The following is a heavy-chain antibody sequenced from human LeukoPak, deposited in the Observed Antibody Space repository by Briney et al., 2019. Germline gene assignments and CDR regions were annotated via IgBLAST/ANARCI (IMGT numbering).Heavy chain of an antibody. J-gene: IGHJ4*02. CDR3: AKILGSGSYYYFDY. CDR1: GFTFSSYA. V-gene: IGHV3-23*01. Sequence: GGSLRLSCAASGFTFSSYAMHWVRQAPGKGLEWVSTITGGGGSTYYADSVKGRFTISRDNSKNTLYLQMNSLRAEDTAVYYCAKILGSGSYYYFDYWGQGTLVTVSS. CDR2: ITGGGGST. D-gene: IGHD3-10*01.